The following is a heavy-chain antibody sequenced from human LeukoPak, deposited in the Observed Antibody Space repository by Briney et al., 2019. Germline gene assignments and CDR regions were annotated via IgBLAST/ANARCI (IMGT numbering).Heavy chain of an antibody. V-gene: IGHV3-23*01. CDR3: AKDLFCSSTSCSCY. D-gene: IGHD2-2*01. J-gene: IGHJ4*02. Sequence: GGSLRLSCAASGFTFSSYAMSWVRQAPGKGLEWVSAISGSGGSTYYADSVKGRFTISRDNSKNTLYLQMNSLRAEDTAVYYCAKDLFCSSTSCSCYWGQGTLVTVSS. CDR2: ISGSGGST. CDR1: GFTFSSYA.